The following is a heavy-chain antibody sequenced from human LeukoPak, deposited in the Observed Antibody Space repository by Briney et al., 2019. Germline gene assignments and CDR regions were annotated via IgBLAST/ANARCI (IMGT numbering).Heavy chain of an antibody. Sequence: ASVKVSCKASGYTFTSYAIVWVRQAPGRGLEWMGWVGTYDGKTNYAREVQGRVTMTTDTSASTAYVELRSLTSDDTALYYCAKLMDNNYDGSAFDYWGQGTLIAVSS. V-gene: IGHV1-18*01. CDR2: VGTYDGKT. J-gene: IGHJ4*02. CDR3: AKLMDNNYDGSAFDY. D-gene: IGHD3-22*01. CDR1: GYTFTSYA.